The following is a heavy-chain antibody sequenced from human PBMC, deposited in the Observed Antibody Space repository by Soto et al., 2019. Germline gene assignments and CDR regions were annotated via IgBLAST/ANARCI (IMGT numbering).Heavy chain of an antibody. Sequence: PGGSLRLSCVASGFTFIGYNMNWVRQAPGKGLEWVAPISSSSTYIYYADSVKGRFTISRDNAEKSLYLHMNSLRAEDTAVYYCARDPSKRGTTMDVWGQGTTVTVSS. V-gene: IGHV3-21*01. CDR2: ISSSSTYI. CDR3: ARDPSKRGTTMDV. J-gene: IGHJ6*02. D-gene: IGHD3-16*01. CDR1: GFTFIGYN.